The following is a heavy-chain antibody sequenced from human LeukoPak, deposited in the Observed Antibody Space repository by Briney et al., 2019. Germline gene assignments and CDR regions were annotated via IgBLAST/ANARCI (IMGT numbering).Heavy chain of an antibody. CDR3: AREAGQVYVVVEDGMDV. CDR2: IIPILGIA. J-gene: IGHJ6*02. V-gene: IGHV1-69*04. CDR1: GGTFSSYT. Sequence: ASVKVSCKASGGTFSSYTISWVRQAPGQGLEWMGRIIPILGIANYAQKFQGRVTITADKSTSTAYMELSSLRSEDTAVDYCAREAGQVYVVVEDGMDVWGQGTTVPVSS. D-gene: IGHD2-15*01.